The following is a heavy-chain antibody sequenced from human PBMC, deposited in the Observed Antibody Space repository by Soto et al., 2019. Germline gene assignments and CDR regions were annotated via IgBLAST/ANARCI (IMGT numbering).Heavy chain of an antibody. CDR2: INSDGSST. V-gene: IGHV3-74*01. CDR3: ARGVRPLVGATPTFDY. CDR1: GVPFSSYW. Sequence: GGSLRLSCAASGVPFSSYWMHWVRQAPGKGLVWVSRINSDGSSTSYADSVKGRFTISRDNAKNTLYLQMNSLRAEDTAVYYCARGVRPLVGATPTFDYWGQGTLVTVSS. D-gene: IGHD1-26*01. J-gene: IGHJ4*02.